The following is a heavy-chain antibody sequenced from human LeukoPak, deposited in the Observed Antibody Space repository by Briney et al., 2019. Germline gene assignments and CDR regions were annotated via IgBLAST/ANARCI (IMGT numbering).Heavy chain of an antibody. J-gene: IGHJ5*02. CDR1: GGSISSYS. CDR2: IYYSGST. CDR3: ARTWIQLWTNWFDP. D-gene: IGHD5-18*01. Sequence: KASETLSLTCTVSGGSISSYSWSWIRQPPGKGLEWIGYIYYSGSTNYNPSLKSRVTISVDTSKNQFSLKLSSVTAADTAVYYCARTWIQLWTNWFDPWGQGTLVTVSS. V-gene: IGHV4-59*12.